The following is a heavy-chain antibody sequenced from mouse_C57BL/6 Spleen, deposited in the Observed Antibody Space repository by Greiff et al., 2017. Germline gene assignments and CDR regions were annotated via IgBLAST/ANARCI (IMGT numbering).Heavy chain of an antibody. CDR3: TRGFITTVPYYFDC. J-gene: IGHJ2*01. V-gene: IGHV1-15*01. CDR1: GYTFTDYE. CDR2: IDPETGGT. Sequence: QVQLQQSGAELVRPGASVTLSCKASGYTFTDYEMHWVKQTPVHGLEWIGAIDPETGGTAYNQKFKGKAILTADKSSSTAYMELRSLTSEDSAVYYCTRGFITTVPYYFDCWGQGTTLTVSS. D-gene: IGHD1-1*01.